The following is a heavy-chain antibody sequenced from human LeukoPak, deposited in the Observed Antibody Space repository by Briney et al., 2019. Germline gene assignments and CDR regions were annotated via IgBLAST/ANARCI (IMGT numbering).Heavy chain of an antibody. CDR1: GHSLNEIS. CDR3: ARAGVWGSYVLDY. Sequence: ASVKVSCKVSGHSLNEISMYWVRQAPGQGLEWMGGIIPIFGTANYAQKFQGRVTITADKSTSTAYMELSSLRSEDTAVYYCARAGVWGSYVLDYWGQGTLVTVSS. J-gene: IGHJ4*02. D-gene: IGHD3-16*01. CDR2: IIPIFGTA. V-gene: IGHV1-69*06.